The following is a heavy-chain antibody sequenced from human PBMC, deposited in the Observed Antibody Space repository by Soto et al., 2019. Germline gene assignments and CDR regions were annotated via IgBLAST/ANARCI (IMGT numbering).Heavy chain of an antibody. CDR2: IYHSGST. V-gene: IGHV4-4*02. Sequence: QVQLQESGPGLVKPSGTLSLTCAVSGGSISSSNWWRWVRQPPGKGLEWIGEIYHSGSTNYNPSLKSRVTISVDKSKHQFSLKLSSVTAADTAVYYCARFGRIETPGYYYYYGMDVWGQGTTVTVSS. CDR3: ARFGRIETPGYYYYYGMDV. D-gene: IGHD3-3*01. J-gene: IGHJ6*02. CDR1: GGSISSSNW.